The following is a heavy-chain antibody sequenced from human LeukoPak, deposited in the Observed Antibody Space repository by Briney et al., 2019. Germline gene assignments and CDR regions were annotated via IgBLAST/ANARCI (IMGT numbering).Heavy chain of an antibody. CDR1: GFTFSTYT. CDR3: ARGSQWLVRSDY. CDR2: ISSCSSTI. Sequence: GESLRLSCAASGFTFSTYTMNWVRQAPGKGLEWVSYISSCSSTIYYADSVKGRFTISRDNAKNSLYLQMNSLRAEDTAVYYCARGSQWLVRSDYGGQGTLVTVSS. J-gene: IGHJ4*02. D-gene: IGHD6-19*01. V-gene: IGHV3-48*01.